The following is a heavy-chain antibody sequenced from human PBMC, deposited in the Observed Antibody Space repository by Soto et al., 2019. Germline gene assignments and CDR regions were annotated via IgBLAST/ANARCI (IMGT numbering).Heavy chain of an antibody. V-gene: IGHV3-53*01. CDR1: GFTVSSNY. D-gene: IGHD3-22*01. CDR3: ARDRWYYYDSSGYNHYYGMDV. Sequence: EVQLVESGGGLIQPGGSLRLSCAASGFTVSSNYMSWVRQAPGKGLEWVSVIYSGGSTYYADSVKGRFTISRDNSKNTLYLQMNSLRAEDTAVYYCARDRWYYYDSSGYNHYYGMDVWGQGTTVTVSS. CDR2: IYSGGST. J-gene: IGHJ6*02.